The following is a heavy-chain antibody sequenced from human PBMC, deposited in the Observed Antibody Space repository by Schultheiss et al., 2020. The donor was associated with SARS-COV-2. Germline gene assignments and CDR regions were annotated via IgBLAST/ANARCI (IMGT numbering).Heavy chain of an antibody. CDR2: ISYDGSNK. CDR3: AKDDGRWLGRNDAFDI. J-gene: IGHJ3*02. Sequence: GGSLRLSCAASGFTFSSYAMHWVRQAPGKGLEWVAVISYDGSNKYYADSVKGRFTISRDNSKNTLYLQMNSLRAEDTAVYYCAKDDGRWLGRNDAFDIWGQGTMVTVSS. CDR1: GFTFSSYA. D-gene: IGHD6-19*01. V-gene: IGHV3-30-3*01.